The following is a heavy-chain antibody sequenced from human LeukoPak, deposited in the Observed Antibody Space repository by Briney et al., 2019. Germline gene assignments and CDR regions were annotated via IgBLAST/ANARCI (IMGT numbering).Heavy chain of an antibody. D-gene: IGHD4/OR15-4a*01. CDR1: GGSLSGYY. J-gene: IGHJ4*02. V-gene: IGHV4-34*01. CDR2: INHGGST. CDR3: AREGRMSMGIEY. Sequence: SETLSLTCAVYGGSLSGYYWSWIRQSPGKGLEWIGEINHGGSTNYDPSLKSRVTMSVDTSKNHFSLKLSSVTAADTAVYFCAREGRMSMGIEYWGQGTLVTVSS.